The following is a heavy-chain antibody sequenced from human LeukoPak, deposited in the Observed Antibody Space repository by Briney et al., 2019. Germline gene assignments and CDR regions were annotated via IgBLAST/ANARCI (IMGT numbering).Heavy chain of an antibody. CDR3: VTSPGSGWLDY. V-gene: IGHV5-51*01. CDR2: FLPRDSDT. J-gene: IGHJ4*02. Sequence: GESLKISCKGSGYDFRNYWIGWVRQMPGKGLEYMGLFLPRDSDTRYSPSFQGQVTISADKSITTAYLQWSSPKASDTAMYYCVTSPGSGWLDYWGQGTLVTVSS. CDR1: GYDFRNYW. D-gene: IGHD6-19*01.